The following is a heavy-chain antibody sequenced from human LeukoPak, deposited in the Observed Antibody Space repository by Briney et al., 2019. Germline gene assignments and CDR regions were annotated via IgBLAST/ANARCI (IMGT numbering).Heavy chain of an antibody. D-gene: IGHD2-15*01. CDR3: ATTLGCGGSCDWFDP. J-gene: IGHJ5*02. V-gene: IGHV1-24*01. CDR1: GYTLTELS. CDR2: FDPEDGET. Sequence: ASVKVSCKVSGYTLTELSMHWVRQAPGKGLEWMGGFDPEDGETIYAQKFQGRVTMTEDTSTDTAYMELSSLRSEDTAVYYCATTLGCGGSCDWFDPWGQGTLVTVSS.